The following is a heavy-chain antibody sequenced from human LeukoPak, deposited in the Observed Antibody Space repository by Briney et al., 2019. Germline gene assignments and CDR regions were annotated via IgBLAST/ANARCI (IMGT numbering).Heavy chain of an antibody. CDR2: IIPIFGTA. CDR3: GRGPKAGGPHHDMDV. V-gene: IGHV1-69*01. J-gene: IGHJ6*02. Sequence: SVKVSCKASGGTFSSYSISWVRQAPGQGLEWMGGIIPIFGTANYAQKFQGRVTITADESTSTAYMELRSLSSDDTAVYYCGRGPKAGGPHHDMDVWGRGTTVTVSS. CDR1: GGTFSSYS. D-gene: IGHD2-15*01.